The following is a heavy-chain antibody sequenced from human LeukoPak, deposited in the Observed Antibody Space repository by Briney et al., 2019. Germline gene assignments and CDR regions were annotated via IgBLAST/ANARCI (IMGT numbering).Heavy chain of an antibody. D-gene: IGHD3-16*02. CDR1: GFTFSDYY. CDR2: MSSTSSRAI. V-gene: IGHV3-11*04. CDR3: ARHLHGAVIDY. Sequence: GGSLRLTCAASGFTFSDYYMSWIRQAPGKGLEWVSLMSSTSSRAIYYGDSVKGRFTTSRDNAKNSLYLQMNSLRAEDTAVYYCARHLHGAVIDYWGQGTLVIVSS. J-gene: IGHJ4*02.